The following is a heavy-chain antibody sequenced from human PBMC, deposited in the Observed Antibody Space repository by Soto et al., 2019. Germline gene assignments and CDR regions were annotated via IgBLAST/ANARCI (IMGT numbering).Heavy chain of an antibody. CDR1: GFAFSSYA. CDR3: ARDGSDSSGYPYYVDS. V-gene: IGHV3-23*04. D-gene: IGHD3-22*01. Sequence: EVQLVESGGGLVQPGGSLRLSCAASGFAFSSYAMNWVRQTPGKGLQWVSSISGSRCSKYYADSVKGRFTISRDNAKKTLFLQMSNLRADDTAVYYCARDGSDSSGYPYYVDSWGQGTLVTVSS. CDR2: ISGSRCSK. J-gene: IGHJ4*02.